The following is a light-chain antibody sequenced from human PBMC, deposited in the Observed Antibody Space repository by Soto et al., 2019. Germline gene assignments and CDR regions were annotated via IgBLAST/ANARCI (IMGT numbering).Light chain of an antibody. Sequence: ENVLPQAQEFISLSTPDRDTITCRASQSVSSNYLAWYQHKPGQAPRLLIYGPSSRATGIPDRFSGSGSGTDFTLTNGRLEPEDFPVYQCHQYGISPPRTFGQGTMVDIK. J-gene: IGKJ1*01. CDR1: QSVSSNY. CDR3: HQYGISPPRT. CDR2: GPS. V-gene: IGKV3-20*01.